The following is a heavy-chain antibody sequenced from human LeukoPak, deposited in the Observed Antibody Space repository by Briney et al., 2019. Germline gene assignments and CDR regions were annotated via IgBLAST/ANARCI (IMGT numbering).Heavy chain of an antibody. Sequence: SETLSLTCTVSGGSISPYYWSWLRQPPGKGLEWIGQIYYTGSTSYNPSLKSRVTISVDTSNNHLSLKLSSLTAADTAVYYCARHAWEYYYGKDVWGQGTTVTVSS. V-gene: IGHV4-59*08. CDR1: GGSISPYY. CDR3: ARHAWEYYYGKDV. CDR2: IYYTGST. J-gene: IGHJ6*02. D-gene: IGHD1-26*01.